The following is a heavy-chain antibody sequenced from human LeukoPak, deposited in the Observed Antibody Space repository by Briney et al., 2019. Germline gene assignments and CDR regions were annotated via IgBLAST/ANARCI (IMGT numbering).Heavy chain of an antibody. Sequence: GAPVKLSCKASGYTFTKYGISWGRQAPGQGLEWMGWISGYSGNTEYAQNVQGRVTMTTDTSASTVYMDLRSLRSDDTAVYFCARAHCSSTTCFFDYWGQGTLVTVSS. J-gene: IGHJ4*02. CDR3: ARAHCSSTTCFFDY. D-gene: IGHD2-2*01. CDR1: GYTFTKYG. V-gene: IGHV1-18*01. CDR2: ISGYSGNT.